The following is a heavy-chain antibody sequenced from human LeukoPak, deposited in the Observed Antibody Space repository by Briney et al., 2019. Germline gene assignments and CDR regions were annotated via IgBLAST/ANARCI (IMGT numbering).Heavy chain of an antibody. V-gene: IGHV3-23*01. D-gene: IGHD2-2*01. CDR2: ISGSGGST. Sequence: GGSLRLSCAASGFTFSSYAMSWVRQAPGKGLEWVSAISGSGGSTYYADSVKGRFTIARDNSKNTLYLQMNSLSAEDTAVYYCLPAALQPLVDYWGQGTLVTVSS. J-gene: IGHJ4*02. CDR1: GFTFSSYA. CDR3: LPAALQPLVDY.